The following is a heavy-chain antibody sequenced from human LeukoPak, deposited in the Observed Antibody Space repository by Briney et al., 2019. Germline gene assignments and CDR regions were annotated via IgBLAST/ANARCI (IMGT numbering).Heavy chain of an antibody. D-gene: IGHD3-22*01. Sequence: QPGGSLRLSCAASGFTFDDYAMHWVRQAPGKGLEWVSGISWNSGSIGYADSVKGRFTISRDNAKNSLYLQMNSLRAEDTALYYCAKDMPYDSSGYSNWFDPWGQGTLVTVSS. J-gene: IGHJ5*02. CDR1: GFTFDDYA. V-gene: IGHV3-9*01. CDR3: AKDMPYDSSGYSNWFDP. CDR2: ISWNSGSI.